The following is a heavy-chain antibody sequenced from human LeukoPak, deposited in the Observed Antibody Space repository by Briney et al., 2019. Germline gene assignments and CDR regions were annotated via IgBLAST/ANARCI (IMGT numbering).Heavy chain of an antibody. J-gene: IGHJ4*02. V-gene: IGHV4-34*01. CDR2: INHSGST. Sequence: SETLSLTCAVYGGSFSGYYWSWIRQPPGKGLEWIGEINHSGSTNYNPSLKSRVTISVDTSKNQFSLKLSSVTAADTAVYYCARGRDDCSGTSCYGLLSYWGQGTLVTVSS. CDR1: GGSFSGYY. CDR3: ARGRDDCSGTSCYGLLSY. D-gene: IGHD2-2*01.